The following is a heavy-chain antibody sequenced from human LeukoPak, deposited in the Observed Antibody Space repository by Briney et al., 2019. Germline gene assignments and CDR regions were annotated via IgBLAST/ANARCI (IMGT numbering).Heavy chain of an antibody. Sequence: GGSLRLSCAASGFISSSYNMNWVRQAPGKGLEWVASSMSGGFLHYADSVKGRFTVSGNNAENSVYLQLNSLRADDTAVYYCARDDHTSWFTAWGQGTLVTVSS. D-gene: IGHD2-2*02. V-gene: IGHV3-69-1*01. J-gene: IGHJ5*02. CDR3: ARDDHTSWFTA. CDR2: SMSGGFL. CDR1: GFISSSYN.